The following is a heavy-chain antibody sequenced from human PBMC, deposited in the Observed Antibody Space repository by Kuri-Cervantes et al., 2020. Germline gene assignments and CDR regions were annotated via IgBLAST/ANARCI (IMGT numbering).Heavy chain of an antibody. J-gene: IGHJ6*02. Sequence: GGSLRLSCAASGFTFSSYWMHWVRQAPGKGLVWVSRINSDGSSTSYADSVKGRFTISRDNAKSSLYLQMNSLRDEDTAVYYCARDDIRWLRPHPQYYYYGMDVWGQGTTVTVSS. CDR1: GFTFSSYW. V-gene: IGHV3-74*01. D-gene: IGHD5-12*01. CDR3: ARDDIRWLRPHPQYYYYGMDV. CDR2: INSDGSST.